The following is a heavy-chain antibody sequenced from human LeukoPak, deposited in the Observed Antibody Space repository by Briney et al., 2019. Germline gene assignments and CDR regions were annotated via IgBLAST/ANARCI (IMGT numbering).Heavy chain of an antibody. Sequence: ASVKVSCKASGYTFTSYGISWVRQAPGQGLEWMGWISAYNGNTNYAQKLQGRVTMTTDTSTSTAYMELRSLRSDDTAVYYCARAHRLLTPYYFDYWGQGTLVTVSS. D-gene: IGHD4/OR15-4a*01. CDR2: ISAYNGNT. V-gene: IGHV1-18*01. J-gene: IGHJ4*02. CDR1: GYTFTSYG. CDR3: ARAHRLLTPYYFDY.